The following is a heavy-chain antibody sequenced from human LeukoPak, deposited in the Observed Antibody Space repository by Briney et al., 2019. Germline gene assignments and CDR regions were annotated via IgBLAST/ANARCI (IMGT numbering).Heavy chain of an antibody. CDR1: GFTFSSYS. CDR3: ACRYCSSTSCYLKAEYFQH. Sequence: PGGSLRLSCAASGFTFSSYSMSWVRQAPGKGLEWVSAISGSGGSTYYADSVKGRFTISRDNSKNTLYLQMNSLRAEDTAVYYCACRYCSSTSCYLKAEYFQHWGQGTLVTVSS. V-gene: IGHV3-23*01. J-gene: IGHJ1*01. CDR2: ISGSGGST. D-gene: IGHD2-2*01.